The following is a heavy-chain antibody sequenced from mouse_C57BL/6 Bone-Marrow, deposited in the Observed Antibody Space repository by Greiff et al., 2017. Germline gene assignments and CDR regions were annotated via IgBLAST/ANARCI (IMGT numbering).Heavy chain of an antibody. CDR2: IYPRSGIT. J-gene: IGHJ3*01. CDR1: GYTFPSYG. Sequence: QVQLQQPGAELARPGASVKLSCKASGYTFPSYGISWVKQRPGRGLEWIGEIYPRSGITYYNEKFKGKATLTADKPSSTAYMALRSLTSEDAAVYFCAQTTVDVAYWGQGTLVTVSA. D-gene: IGHD1-1*01. CDR3: AQTTVDVAY. V-gene: IGHV1-81*01.